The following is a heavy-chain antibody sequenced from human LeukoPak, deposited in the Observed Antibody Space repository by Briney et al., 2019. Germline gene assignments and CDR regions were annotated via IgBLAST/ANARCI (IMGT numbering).Heavy chain of an antibody. D-gene: IGHD4-17*01. V-gene: IGHV1-69*04. CDR3: ARNDGAKGDTFDI. CDR1: GGTFSSYA. J-gene: IGHJ3*02. Sequence: VASVKVSCKASGGTFSSYAISWVRQAPGQGLEWMGRIIPILSIANYAQKFQGRVTITADKSTSTAYMELSSLRSEDTAVYYCARNDGAKGDTFDIWGQGTMVTVSS. CDR2: IIPILSIA.